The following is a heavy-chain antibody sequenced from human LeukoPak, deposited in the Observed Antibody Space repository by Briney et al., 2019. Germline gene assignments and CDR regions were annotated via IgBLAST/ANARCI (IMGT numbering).Heavy chain of an antibody. CDR1: GFTFSSYA. CDR2: ISYDGSNK. J-gene: IGHJ4*02. V-gene: IGHV3-30-3*01. D-gene: IGHD1-26*01. CDR3: AKDPRLGATTLTSLYYFDY. Sequence: GGSLRLSCAASGFTFSSYAMHWVRQAPGKGLEWVAVISYDGSNKYYADSVKGRFTISRDNSKNTLYLQMNSLRAEDTAVYYCAKDPRLGATTLTSLYYFDYWGQGTLVTVSS.